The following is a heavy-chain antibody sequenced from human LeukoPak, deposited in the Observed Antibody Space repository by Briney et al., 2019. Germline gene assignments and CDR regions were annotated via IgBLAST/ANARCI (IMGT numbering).Heavy chain of an antibody. CDR3: ARDHWGCYYMDV. CDR2: ISSSGSTI. V-gene: IGHV3-48*03. D-gene: IGHD7-27*01. Sequence: GGSLRLSCAASGFTFSSYERNWVRQAPGKGLEWVSYISSSGSTIYYADSVKGRFTISRDNAKNSLYLQMNSLRAEDTAVYYCARDHWGCYYMDVWGKGTTVTVSS. J-gene: IGHJ6*03. CDR1: GFTFSSYE.